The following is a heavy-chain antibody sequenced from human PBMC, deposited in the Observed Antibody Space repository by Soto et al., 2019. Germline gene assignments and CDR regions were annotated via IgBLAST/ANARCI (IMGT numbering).Heavy chain of an antibody. CDR3: ARVPQSPRPPEQWLWTFDI. Sequence: QVQLQESGPGLVKPSETLSLTCTVSGGSISSYYWSWIRQPPGKGLEWIGYIYYSGSTNYNPSLKSRVTISVDTSKNHFSLKLSSVTAADTAVYYCARVPQSPRPPEQWLWTFDIWGQGTMVTVSS. CDR1: GGSISSYY. CDR2: IYYSGST. V-gene: IGHV4-59*01. J-gene: IGHJ3*02. D-gene: IGHD6-19*01.